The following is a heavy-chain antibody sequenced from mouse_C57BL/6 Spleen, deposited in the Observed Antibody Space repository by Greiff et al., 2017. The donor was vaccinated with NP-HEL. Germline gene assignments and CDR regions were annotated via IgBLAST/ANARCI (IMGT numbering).Heavy chain of an antibody. D-gene: IGHD1-1*01. J-gene: IGHJ2*01. CDR1: GFTFSSYA. Sequence: EVKLMESGGGLVKPGGSLKLSCAASGFTFSSYAMSWVRQTPEKRLEWVATISDGGSYTYYPDNVKGRFTISRDNAKNNLYLQMSHLKSEDTAMYYCARDNYGSRSCFDYWGQGTTLTVSS. CDR3: ARDNYGSRSCFDY. V-gene: IGHV5-4*01. CDR2: ISDGGSYT.